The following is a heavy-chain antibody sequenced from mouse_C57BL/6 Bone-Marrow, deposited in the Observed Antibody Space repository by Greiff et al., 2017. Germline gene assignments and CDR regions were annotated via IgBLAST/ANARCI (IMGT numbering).Heavy chain of an antibody. Sequence: VQLQQSGAELVRPGASVTLSCKASGYTFTDYEMHWVKQTPVHGLEWIGAIDPETGGTAYNQTFKGKAILTADKSSSTAYMELRSLTSEDAAVYYCTRYYYGSSSAWFAYWGQGTLVTVSA. D-gene: IGHD1-1*01. CDR1: GYTFTDYE. V-gene: IGHV1-15*01. CDR2: IDPETGGT. J-gene: IGHJ3*01. CDR3: TRYYYGSSSAWFAY.